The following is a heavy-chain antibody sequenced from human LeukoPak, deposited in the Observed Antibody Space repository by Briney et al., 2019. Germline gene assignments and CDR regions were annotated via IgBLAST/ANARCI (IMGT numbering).Heavy chain of an antibody. V-gene: IGHV4-59*08. Sequence: SETLSLTCTVSGGSISSYYWSWIRQPPGKGLEWTGYIYYSGSTNYNPSLKSRVTISVDTSKNQFSLKLSSVTAADTAVYYCARHKYGSGSYYNYWGQGTLVTVSS. D-gene: IGHD3-10*01. CDR1: GGSISSYY. CDR3: ARHKYGSGSYYNY. J-gene: IGHJ4*02. CDR2: IYYSGST.